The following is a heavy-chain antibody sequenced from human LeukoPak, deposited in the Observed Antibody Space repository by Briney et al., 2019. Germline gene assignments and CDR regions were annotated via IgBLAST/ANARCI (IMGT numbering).Heavy chain of an antibody. V-gene: IGHV1-46*01. CDR2: INPSGDST. D-gene: IGHD2-2*01. CDR3: AKEKSGPAARIAYFDY. J-gene: IGHJ4*02. CDR1: GYTFTSYY. Sequence: GASVKVSCKASGYTFTSYYMHWVRQAPGQGLEWMGIINPSGDSTSYAQKFQGRLTMTRDTSTSTVYMELSSLRTEDTALYYCAKEKSGPAARIAYFDYWGQGTLVTVSS.